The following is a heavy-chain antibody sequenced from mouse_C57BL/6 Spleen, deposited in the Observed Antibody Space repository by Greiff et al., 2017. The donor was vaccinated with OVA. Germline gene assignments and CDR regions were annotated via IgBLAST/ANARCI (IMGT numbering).Heavy chain of an antibody. J-gene: IGHJ3*01. CDR3: ASLEGAY. V-gene: IGHV5-17*01. Sequence: EVHLVESGGGLVKPGGSLKLSCAASGFTFSDYGMHWVRQAPEKGLAWVAYISSGSSTIYYADTVKGRFTISRDNAKNTLFLQMTSLRSEDTSMYYCASLEGAYWGQGTLVTVSA. CDR2: ISSGSSTI. CDR1: GFTFSDYG.